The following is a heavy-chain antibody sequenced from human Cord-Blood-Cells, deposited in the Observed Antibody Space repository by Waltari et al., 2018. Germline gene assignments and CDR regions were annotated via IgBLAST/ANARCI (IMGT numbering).Heavy chain of an antibody. Sequence: EVQLLASGGGLVQPGGSLSLSCAASGFTFSSHSMNWVRQAPGKGLEWVSYMSSSSSTIYYADSVKGRFTISRDNAKNSLYLQMNSLRDEDTAVYYCARVLTLSSAYYFDYWGQGTLVTVSS. CDR3: ARVLTLSSAYYFDY. CDR2: MSSSSSTI. J-gene: IGHJ4*02. CDR1: GFTFSSHS. D-gene: IGHD3-9*01. V-gene: IGHV3-48*02.